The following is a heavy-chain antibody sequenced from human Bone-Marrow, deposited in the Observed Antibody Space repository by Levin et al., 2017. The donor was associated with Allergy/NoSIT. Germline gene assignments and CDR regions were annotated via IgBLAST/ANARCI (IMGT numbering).Heavy chain of an antibody. Sequence: PSETLSLTCTVSGGSINSGEYYWTWIRQPPGKGLEWIGYIYYKGITSYSPSLKSRLSISVDTSQNQFSLRLTSVTAADTAVYFCARESFNNEDDDYYYSGMDVWGQGTTVTVSS. CDR1: GGSINSGEYY. J-gene: IGHJ6*02. CDR2: IYYKGIT. V-gene: IGHV4-30-4*01. CDR3: ARESFNNEDDDYYYSGMDV. D-gene: IGHD1-1*01.